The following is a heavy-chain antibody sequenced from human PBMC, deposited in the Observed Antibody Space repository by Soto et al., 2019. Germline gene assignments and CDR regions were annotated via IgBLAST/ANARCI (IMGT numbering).Heavy chain of an antibody. J-gene: IGHJ3*01. CDR2: IYSSGNT. CDR3: WRDTILVVAATRHDDFDV. V-gene: IGHV4-59*01. CDR1: GGTMSDFY. D-gene: IGHD2-15*01. Sequence: SETLSLTCTVSGGTMSDFYWNWIRQPPGKGLEWIGYIYSSGNTNYNPSVKNRVTIPGDMSKNHCLLKLGSVTAADKSVYYYWRDTILVVAATRHDDFDVWGQGTMVTFSS.